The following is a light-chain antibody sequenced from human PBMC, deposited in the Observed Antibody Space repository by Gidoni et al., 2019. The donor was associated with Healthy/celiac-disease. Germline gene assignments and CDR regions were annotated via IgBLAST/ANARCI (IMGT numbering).Light chain of an antibody. CDR2: WAS. CDR3: QQYYRTPFT. CDR1: QSVLYSFNNKNY. V-gene: IGKV4-1*01. Sequence: SVMTQSPDSPAVSLGERATITCKSSQSVLYSFNNKNYLAWYHQKQGQPHKPLIYWASTRESGVTDRFSGSGSGTDLTLTISSLQAEDVAVYYCQQYYRTPFTFGPGTKVDIK. J-gene: IGKJ3*01.